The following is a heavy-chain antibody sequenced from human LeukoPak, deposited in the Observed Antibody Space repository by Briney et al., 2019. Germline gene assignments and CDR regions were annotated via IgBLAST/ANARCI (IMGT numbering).Heavy chain of an antibody. J-gene: IGHJ4*02. CDR1: GFTFSSYG. CDR2: IRYDGSNK. D-gene: IGHD5-12*01. CDR3: AKVGGNIVATTTPYSDY. V-gene: IGHV3-30*02. Sequence: HPGGSLRLSCAASGFTFSSYGMHWVRQAPGKGLEWVAYIRYDGSNKYYADSVKGRFTISRDNSKNTLYLQMNSLRAEDTAVYYCAKVGGNIVATTTPYSDYWGQGTLVTVSS.